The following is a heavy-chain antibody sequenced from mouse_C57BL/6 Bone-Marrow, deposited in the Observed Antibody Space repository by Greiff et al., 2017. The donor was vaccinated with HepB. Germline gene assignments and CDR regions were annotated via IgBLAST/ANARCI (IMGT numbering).Heavy chain of an antibody. CDR3: ARDYYAMDY. V-gene: IGHV5-12*01. D-gene: IGHD3-1*01. J-gene: IGHJ4*01. CDR1: GFTFSDYY. CDR2: ISNGGGST. Sequence: EVHLVASGGGLVQPGGSLKLSCAASGFTFSDYYMYWVRQTPEKRLEWVAYISNGGGSTYYPDTVKGRFTISRDNAKNTLYLQMSRLKSEDTAMYYCARDYYAMDYWGQGTSVTVSS.